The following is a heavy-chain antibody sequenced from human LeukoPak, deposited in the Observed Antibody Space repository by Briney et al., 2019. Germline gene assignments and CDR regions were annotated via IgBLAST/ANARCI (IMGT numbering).Heavy chain of an antibody. CDR3: ASEARTLGNYYYGMDV. CDR1: GFTFSSYS. D-gene: IGHD1-14*01. J-gene: IGHJ6*02. V-gene: IGHV3-21*01. Sequence: PGGSLRLSCAASGFTFSSYSMNWVRQAPGKGLEWVSSISSSSSYIYYADSVKGRFTISRDNAKNSLYLQMNSLRAEDTAVYYCASEARTLGNYYYGMDVWGQGTRSPSP. CDR2: ISSSSSYI.